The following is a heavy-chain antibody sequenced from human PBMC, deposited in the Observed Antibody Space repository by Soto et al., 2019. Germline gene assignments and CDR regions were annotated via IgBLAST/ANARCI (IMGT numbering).Heavy chain of an antibody. CDR3: ASLVVVAANDAFDI. J-gene: IGHJ3*02. CDR1: GFTVSSNY. CDR2: IYSGGST. Sequence: PVGSLRLSCAASGFTVSSNYMSWVRQAPGKGLEWVSVIYSGGSTYYADSVKGRFTISRDNSKNTLYLQMSSLRAEDTAVYYCASLVVVAANDAFDIWGQGTMVTVSS. D-gene: IGHD2-15*01. V-gene: IGHV3-53*01.